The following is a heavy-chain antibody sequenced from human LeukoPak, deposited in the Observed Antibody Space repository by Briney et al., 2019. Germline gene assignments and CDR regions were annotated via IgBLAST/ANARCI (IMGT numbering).Heavy chain of an antibody. Sequence: GGSLRLSCAASTLTFSTYAMSWVRQAPGKGLEWVSAITASGGTTYYADSLKGRFTISRDNSKNTLYLQMNSLRAEDTAVYYCAKGYSSGWYFPDAFDIWGQGTMVTVSS. V-gene: IGHV3-23*01. D-gene: IGHD6-19*01. CDR3: AKGYSSGWYFPDAFDI. CDR1: TLTFSTYA. CDR2: ITASGGTT. J-gene: IGHJ3*02.